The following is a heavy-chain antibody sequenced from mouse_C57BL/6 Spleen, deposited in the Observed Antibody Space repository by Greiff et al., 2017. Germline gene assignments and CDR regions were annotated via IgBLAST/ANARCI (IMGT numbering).Heavy chain of an antibody. CDR3: GRGYYGYFDV. CDR2: IYPGDGDT. V-gene: IGHV1-82*01. Sequence: VQLQQSGPELVKPGASVKISCKASGYAFSSSWMNWVKQRPGKGLEWIGRIYPGDGDTNYNGKFKGKATLTADKSSSTAYMQLRSLTSEDAAVYFCGRGYYGYFDVWGTGTTVTVSS. D-gene: IGHD2-2*01. J-gene: IGHJ1*03. CDR1: GYAFSSSW.